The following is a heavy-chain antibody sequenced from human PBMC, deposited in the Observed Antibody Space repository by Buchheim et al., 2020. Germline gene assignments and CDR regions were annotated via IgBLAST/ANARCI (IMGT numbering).Heavy chain of an antibody. D-gene: IGHD1-26*01. CDR1: GFTVSRNY. CDR3: AKRGNYGDFDY. J-gene: IGHJ4*02. V-gene: IGHV3-66*02. Sequence: VQLVESGGGVVQPGRSLRLSCAASGFTVSRNYMSWVRQAPGKGLEWVSVIYSDDTTTYADTVKGRFTISRANSKNTLYLHMNSLRAEDTAVYYCAKRGNYGDFDYWGQGTL. CDR2: IYSDDTT.